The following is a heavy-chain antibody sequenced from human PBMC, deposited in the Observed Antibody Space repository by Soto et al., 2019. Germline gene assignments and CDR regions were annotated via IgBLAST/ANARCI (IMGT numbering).Heavy chain of an antibody. V-gene: IGHV1-8*01. CDR2: MNPNSGNT. D-gene: IGHD6-13*01. Sequence: GASVEVSCKASGYTFTSYDINWVRQATGQGLEWMGWMNPNSGNTGYAQKFQGRDTMTRNTSISTAYMELSSLRSEDTAVYYCARGLRLAAAGIGGMGYWGQGTLVTVSS. CDR1: GYTFTSYD. CDR3: ARGLRLAAAGIGGMGY. J-gene: IGHJ4*02.